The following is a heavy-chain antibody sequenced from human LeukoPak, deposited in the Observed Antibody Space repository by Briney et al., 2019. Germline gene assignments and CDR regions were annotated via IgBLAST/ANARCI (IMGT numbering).Heavy chain of an antibody. CDR2: FDPEDGET. CDR1: GYTLTELS. CDR3: ATDLRAITGTPG. J-gene: IGHJ4*02. D-gene: IGHD1-7*01. V-gene: IGHV1-24*01. Sequence: ASVKVSCKVSGYTLTELSMHWVRQAPGKGLEWMGGFDPEDGETIYAQKFQGRATMTEDTSTDTAYMELSSLRSEDTAVYYCATDLRAITGTPGWGQGTLVTVSS.